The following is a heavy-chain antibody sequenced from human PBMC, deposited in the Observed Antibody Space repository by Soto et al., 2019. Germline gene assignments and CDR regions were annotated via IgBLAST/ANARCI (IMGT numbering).Heavy chain of an antibody. V-gene: IGHV4-39*01. CDR3: ARHRGGSSGWYWQGAFDI. CDR2: IYYSGST. D-gene: IGHD6-19*01. CDR1: GGSIRTSGYS. J-gene: IGHJ3*02. Sequence: SETLSLTCTVSGGSIRTSGYSWGWIRQPPGKGLEWIGSIYYSGSTYYNPSLKSRVTISVDTSKNQFSLKLSSVTAADTAVYYCARHRGGSSGWYWQGAFDIWGQGTMVTVS.